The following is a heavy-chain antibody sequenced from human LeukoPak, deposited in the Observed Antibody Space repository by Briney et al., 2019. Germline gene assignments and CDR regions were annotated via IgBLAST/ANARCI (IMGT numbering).Heavy chain of an antibody. CDR1: GGSISSYY. V-gene: IGHV4-59*01. J-gene: IGHJ5*02. CDR2: IYYSGST. CDR3: ARDIGTGTTSDWFDP. D-gene: IGHD1-1*01. Sequence: SETLSLTCTVSGGSISSYYWSWIRQPPGKGLEWIGYIYYSGSTNYNPSLKSRVTISVDTSKNQFSLKLSSVTAADTAVYYCARDIGTGTTSDWFDPWGQGTLVTVSS.